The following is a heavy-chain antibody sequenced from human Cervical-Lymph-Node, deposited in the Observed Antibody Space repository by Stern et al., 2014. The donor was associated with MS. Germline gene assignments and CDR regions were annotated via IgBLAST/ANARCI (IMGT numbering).Heavy chain of an antibody. CDR1: GFSLSTSGVG. J-gene: IGHJ3*02. D-gene: IGHD5-24*01. CDR2: LYLDDAK. V-gene: IGHV2-5*02. Sequence: QITLKESGPTLVKPTQTLTLTCTFSGFSLSTSGVGVGWIRQPPGKALEWLAILYLDDAKCYRHSLKSRMTTTKATSRTQVVLTMTNMDPVDTATYYCAHRLEDGYSFPSAFDIWGQGTMVTVSS. CDR3: AHRLEDGYSFPSAFDI.